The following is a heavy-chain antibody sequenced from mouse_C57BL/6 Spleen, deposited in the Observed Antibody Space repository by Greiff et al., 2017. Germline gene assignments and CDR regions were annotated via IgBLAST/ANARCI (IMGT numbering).Heavy chain of an antibody. CDR1: GYTFTSYW. Sequence: QVQLQQPGAELVRPGTSVKLSCKASGYTFTSYWMHWVKQRPGQGLEWIGVIDPSDSYTNYNQKFKGKATLTVDTSSSTAYMQLSSLTSEDSAVYYCARSSNYLYYFDCWGQGTTLTVSS. D-gene: IGHD2-5*01. J-gene: IGHJ2*01. CDR2: IDPSDSYT. V-gene: IGHV1-59*01. CDR3: ARSSNYLYYFDC.